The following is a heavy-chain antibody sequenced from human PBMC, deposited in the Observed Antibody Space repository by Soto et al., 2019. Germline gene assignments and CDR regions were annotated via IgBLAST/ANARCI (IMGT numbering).Heavy chain of an antibody. CDR1: GGSISSYY. CDR3: ARRYGGTFDY. V-gene: IGHV4-59*08. Sequence: LETLSLTCTVSGGSISSYYWSWIRQPPGKGLEWIGYIYYSGSTNYNPSLKSRVTISVDTSKNQFSLKLSSVTAADTAVYYCARRYGGTFDYWGQGTLVTVS. CDR2: IYYSGST. D-gene: IGHD2-15*01. J-gene: IGHJ4*02.